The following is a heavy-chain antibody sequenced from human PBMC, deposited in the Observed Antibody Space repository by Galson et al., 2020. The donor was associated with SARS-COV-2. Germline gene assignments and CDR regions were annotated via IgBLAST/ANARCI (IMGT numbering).Heavy chain of an antibody. D-gene: IGHD1-26*01. CDR2: ILYDGSNK. Sequence: QLGEFLKISCAAPGFTFSSYAMHWVRQAPGKGLEWVAVILYDGSNKYYADSVKGRFTISRDNSKNTLYLQMNSLRAEDTAVYYCARPYSGSYCGAFDIWGQGTMVTVSS. J-gene: IGHJ3*02. CDR1: GFTFSSYA. CDR3: ARPYSGSYCGAFDI. V-gene: IGHV3-30*04.